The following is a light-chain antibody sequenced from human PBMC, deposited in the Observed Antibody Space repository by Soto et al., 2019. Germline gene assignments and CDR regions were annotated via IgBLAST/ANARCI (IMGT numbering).Light chain of an antibody. CDR2: GVS. V-gene: IGKV3-20*01. CDR1: QSVNSY. J-gene: IGKJ1*01. CDR3: QQYGSSRT. Sequence: EIVLTQSPGTLSLSPGERASLSCRTSQSVNSYLAWYQQKPGQAPRLLIYGVSRRATGIPDRFSGSGSGTDFTLTISRLEPEDFAVYYCQQYGSSRTFGQGTKVDIK.